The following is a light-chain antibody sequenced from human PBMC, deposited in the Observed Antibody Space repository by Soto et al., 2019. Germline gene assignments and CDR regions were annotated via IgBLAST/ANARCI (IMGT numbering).Light chain of an antibody. CDR3: QQYNTYSPWT. CDR2: DAS. V-gene: IGKV1-5*01. Sequence: DIQMTQSPSTLSGSVGDRVTITCRASESIRTWLAWYQHKPGKAPNLLIYDASSLKHGVPSRFSGSGSGTEFTLTISSPQPDDFATYYCQQYNTYSPWTFGQGTKVDIK. J-gene: IGKJ1*01. CDR1: ESIRTW.